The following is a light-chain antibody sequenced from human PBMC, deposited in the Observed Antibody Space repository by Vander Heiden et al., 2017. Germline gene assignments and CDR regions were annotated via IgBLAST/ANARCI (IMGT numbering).Light chain of an antibody. CDR1: QNVLDSQNNKNY. V-gene: IGKV4-1*01. CDR3: QQYDTHPYT. J-gene: IGKJ2*01. CDR2: WAS. Sequence: DIVMTQSPDSPAVSLGERAAINGKASQNVLDSQNNKNYLAWYQQKPGQPPKLLIYWASTRESGVPDRFSGSGSGTDFTLTISSLQAEDVAVYYCQQYDTHPYTFGQGTKLEIK.